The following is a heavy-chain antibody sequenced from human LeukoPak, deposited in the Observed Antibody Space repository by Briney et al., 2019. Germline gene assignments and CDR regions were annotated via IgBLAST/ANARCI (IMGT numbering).Heavy chain of an antibody. CDR3: ARVGLGITIFGVVKNAFDI. Sequence: PGGSLRLSCAASGFTFSSYWMSWVRQAPGKGLEWVANIKQDGSEKYYVDSVKGRFTISRDNAKNSLYLQMNSLRAEDTAVYYCARVGLGITIFGVVKNAFDIWGKGTTVTVSS. CDR1: GFTFSSYW. J-gene: IGHJ3*02. CDR2: IKQDGSEK. V-gene: IGHV3-7*01. D-gene: IGHD3-3*01.